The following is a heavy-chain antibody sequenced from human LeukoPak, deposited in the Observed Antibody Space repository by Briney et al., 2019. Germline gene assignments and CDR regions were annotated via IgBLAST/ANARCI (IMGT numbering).Heavy chain of an antibody. J-gene: IGHJ3*02. Sequence: PSETLSLTCTVSGGSVSSYYWSWIRRPPGRGLEWIAYLSHSGSTNYNPSLKSRVTISVDTSKNQFSLKLSSVTAADTAVYYCARREVTETDAFDIWGQGTMVTVSS. CDR3: ARREVTETDAFDI. CDR1: GGSVSSYY. V-gene: IGHV4-59*02. CDR2: LSHSGST. D-gene: IGHD4-23*01.